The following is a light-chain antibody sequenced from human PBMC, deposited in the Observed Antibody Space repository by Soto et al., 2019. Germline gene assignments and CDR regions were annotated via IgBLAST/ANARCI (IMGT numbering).Light chain of an antibody. J-gene: IGLJ3*02. CDR3: SSYTGTNTLV. Sequence: QSALTQPASVSGSPGQSITISCTGTSSDVGGYNYVSWYQQHPGKAPKLMIYAVSNRPSGVSNRFSGSKSGNTASLTISGLQADDEADYYCSSYTGTNTLVFGGGTKVTVL. CDR2: AVS. V-gene: IGLV2-14*01. CDR1: SSDVGGYNY.